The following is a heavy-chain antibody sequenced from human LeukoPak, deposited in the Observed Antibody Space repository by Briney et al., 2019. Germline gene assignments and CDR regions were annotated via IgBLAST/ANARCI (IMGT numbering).Heavy chain of an antibody. Sequence: GSLRLSCAASGFTFSHYWMTWVRPAPGKGLEWVAPINQDGSKEYYMDSVKARFTISRDNAKNSVFLQMNSLRAEDTAVYYCVRDGGVSGYDLLDYWGQGTLVTVSS. CDR1: GFTFSHYW. V-gene: IGHV3-7*01. D-gene: IGHD5-12*01. CDR3: VRDGGVSGYDLLDY. J-gene: IGHJ4*02. CDR2: INQDGSKE.